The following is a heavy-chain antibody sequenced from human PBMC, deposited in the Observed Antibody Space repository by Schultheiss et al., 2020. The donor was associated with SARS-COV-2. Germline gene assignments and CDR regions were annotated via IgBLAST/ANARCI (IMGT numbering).Heavy chain of an antibody. D-gene: IGHD1-26*01. J-gene: IGHJ4*02. CDR2: IDWDDDK. V-gene: IGHV2-70*11. Sequence: SGPTLVKPTQTLTLTCTFSGFSLSTSGMCVSWIRQPPGKALEWLARIDWDDDKYYSTSLKTRLTISKDTSKNQVVLTMTNMDPVDTATYYCARIQESGSYSPFDYWGQGTLVTVSS. CDR1: GFSLSTSGMC. CDR3: ARIQESGSYSPFDY.